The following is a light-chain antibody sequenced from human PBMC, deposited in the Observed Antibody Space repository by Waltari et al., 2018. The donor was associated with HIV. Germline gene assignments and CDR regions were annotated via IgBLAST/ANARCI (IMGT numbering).Light chain of an antibody. J-gene: IGKJ3*01. V-gene: IGKV1-5*03. CDR3: QQYHSYSS. CDR1: QFINNW. CDR2: KAS. Sequence: DIQITQSPSTLSASVGDRVTISCRPSQFINNWLALYQQKPGQAPKLLIYKASTLESGVPSRFSGGGSGTDFTLTISSLQPDDFATYFCQQYHSYSSFGPGTIVDMK.